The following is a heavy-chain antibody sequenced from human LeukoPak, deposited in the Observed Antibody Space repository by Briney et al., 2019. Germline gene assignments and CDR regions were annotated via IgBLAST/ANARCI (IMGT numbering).Heavy chain of an antibody. CDR1: GYTFTGYY. J-gene: IGHJ4*02. V-gene: IGHV1-2*02. CDR2: INPNSGGT. D-gene: IGHD2-21*02. CDR3: EKASVTAGYDPFDY. Sequence: ASVKVSCKASGYTFTGYYMHWVRQAPGQGLEWMGWINPNSGGTNYAQKFQGRVTMTRDTSISTAYMELSRLRSDDTAVYYCEKASVTAGYDPFDYWGQGTLVTVSS.